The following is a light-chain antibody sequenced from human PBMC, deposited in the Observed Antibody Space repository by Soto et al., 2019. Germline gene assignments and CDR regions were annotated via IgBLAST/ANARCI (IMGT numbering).Light chain of an antibody. CDR1: QSVSSN. Sequence: EIVMTQSPATLSVSPGERATLSCRASQSVSSNLAWYQQKPGQAPRLLIYGASTRATGIPARFSGSGSGTEFTLTISSLQYEDFAVYYCQQYNNWPLTFGGATKVDIK. J-gene: IGKJ4*01. CDR2: GAS. V-gene: IGKV3-15*01. CDR3: QQYNNWPLT.